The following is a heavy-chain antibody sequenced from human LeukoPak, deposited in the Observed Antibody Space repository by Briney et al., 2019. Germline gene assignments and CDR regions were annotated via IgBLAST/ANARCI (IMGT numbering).Heavy chain of an antibody. CDR3: ARYQSLEMATGWRYFDY. CDR2: IYTSGST. CDR1: GGSISSGSYY. J-gene: IGHJ4*02. Sequence: SETLSLTCTVSGGSISSGSYYWSWIRQPAGKGLEWIGRIYTSGSTNYNPSLKSRVTISVDTSKNQFSLKLSSVTAADTAVYYCARYQSLEMATGWRYFDYWGQGTLVTVSS. V-gene: IGHV4-61*02. D-gene: IGHD5-24*01.